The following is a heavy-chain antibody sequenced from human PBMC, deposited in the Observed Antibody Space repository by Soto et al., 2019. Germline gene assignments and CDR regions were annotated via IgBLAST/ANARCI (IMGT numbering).Heavy chain of an antibody. V-gene: IGHV3-30*18. CDR2: ISYDGNNK. CDR1: GFIFNRYG. CDR3: AKAVDITVRGVPPRDY. Sequence: QVQLVESGGGVVQPGRSLRLSCAASGFIFNRYGMHWVRQAPGKGLEWVAVISYDGNNKYYADSVKGRFTISRDNSKNTRYLQMNSLRTEDTAGYYCAKAVDITVRGVPPRDYWGQGTLVTVSS. D-gene: IGHD3-10*01. J-gene: IGHJ4*02.